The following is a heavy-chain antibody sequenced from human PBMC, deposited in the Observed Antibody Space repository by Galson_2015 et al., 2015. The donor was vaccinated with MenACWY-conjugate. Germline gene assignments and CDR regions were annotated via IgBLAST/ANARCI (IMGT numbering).Heavy chain of an antibody. J-gene: IGHJ4*02. Sequence: SLRLSCAASGFTFDDYGMSWVRQAPGKGLEWVSGINWNGGSTGYADSVKGRFTISRDNAKNSLYLQMNSLRAEDTALYHCARGSGSYSTLVDYWGQGTLVTVSS. D-gene: IGHD1-26*01. CDR1: GFTFDDYG. CDR2: INWNGGST. CDR3: ARGSGSYSTLVDY. V-gene: IGHV3-20*01.